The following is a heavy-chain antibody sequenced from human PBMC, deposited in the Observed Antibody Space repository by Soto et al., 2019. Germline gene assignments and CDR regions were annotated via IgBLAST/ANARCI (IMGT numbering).Heavy chain of an antibody. V-gene: IGHV3-23*01. D-gene: IGHD3-3*01. Sequence: EVQLLESGGGLVQPGGSLRLSCAASGFTFSSYAMSWVRQAPGKGLEWVSAISGSGGSTYYADSVKGRFTISRDNSKNTLYLQMNSLRAEDTAVYYCAKRAYYDFWSGYSYHLDYWGQGTLVTVSS. CDR2: ISGSGGST. CDR3: AKRAYYDFWSGYSYHLDY. J-gene: IGHJ4*02. CDR1: GFTFSSYA.